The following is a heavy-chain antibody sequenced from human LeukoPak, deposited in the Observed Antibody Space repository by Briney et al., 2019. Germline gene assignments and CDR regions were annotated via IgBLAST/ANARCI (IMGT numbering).Heavy chain of an antibody. Sequence: GGSLRLSCAASGFTFSIYSRNWVRQAPGKGLEWVSSIGGSSSSLYYADSVKGRFTISRDNSKNTLYLQMNSLRAEDTAVYYCAKVTDIAAAGSLDYWGQGTLVTVSS. J-gene: IGHJ4*02. V-gene: IGHV3-21*04. D-gene: IGHD6-13*01. CDR3: AKVTDIAAAGSLDY. CDR1: GFTFSIYS. CDR2: IGGSSSSL.